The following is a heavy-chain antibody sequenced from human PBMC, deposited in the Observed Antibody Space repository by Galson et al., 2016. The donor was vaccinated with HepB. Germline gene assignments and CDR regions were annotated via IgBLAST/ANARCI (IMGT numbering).Heavy chain of an antibody. CDR2: TSFDGSDK. CDR3: ARDTGWNDQFDY. V-gene: IGHV3-30*04. D-gene: IGHD1-1*01. J-gene: IGHJ4*02. Sequence: SLRLSCAASGFPFSSYAVHWVRQAPGKGLEWVAVTSFDGSDKYYTDSGKGRFTVARDNSRNTLFLQMSSLRAEDTAVYYCARDTGWNDQFDYWGQGTLVTVS. CDR1: GFPFSSYA.